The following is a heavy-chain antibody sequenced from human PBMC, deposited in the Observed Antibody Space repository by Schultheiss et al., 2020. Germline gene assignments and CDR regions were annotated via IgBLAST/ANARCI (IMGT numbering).Heavy chain of an antibody. CDR1: GFTFDDYA. Sequence: SLKISCAASGFTFDDYAMHWVRQAPGKGLEWVSGISWNSGSIGYADSVKGRFTISRDNAKNSLYLQMNSLRAEDTALYYCAKAAGSGWYVGFDYWGQGTLVTGSS. CDR2: ISWNSGSI. J-gene: IGHJ4*02. CDR3: AKAAGSGWYVGFDY. D-gene: IGHD6-19*01. V-gene: IGHV3-9*01.